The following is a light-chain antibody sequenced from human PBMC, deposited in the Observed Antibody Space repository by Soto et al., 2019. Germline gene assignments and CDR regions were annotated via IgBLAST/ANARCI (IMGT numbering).Light chain of an antibody. CDR1: QSISSG. J-gene: IGKJ2*01. CDR3: QQYNSPMYT. CDR2: KAS. V-gene: IGKV1-5*03. Sequence: DIQMTQSPSTLSASVGDRVTITCRASQSISSGLAWYQQKPGKAPKLLIYKASSLESGVPSRFSGSGSGTEFTLTISSLQPDDFATYYCQQYNSPMYTFGQGTKVQIK.